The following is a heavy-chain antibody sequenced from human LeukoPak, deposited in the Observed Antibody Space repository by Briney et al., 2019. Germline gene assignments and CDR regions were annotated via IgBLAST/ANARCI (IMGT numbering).Heavy chain of an antibody. V-gene: IGHV4-59*01. Sequence: SETLSLTCTVSGGSISSYYWSWIRQPPGKGLEWIGYIYYSGSTNYNPSLKSRVTISVDTSKNQFSLKLSSVTAADTAVYYCAGEDIGDSSGPSFDYWGQGTLVTVSS. D-gene: IGHD3-22*01. J-gene: IGHJ4*02. CDR1: GGSISSYY. CDR3: AGEDIGDSSGPSFDY. CDR2: IYYSGST.